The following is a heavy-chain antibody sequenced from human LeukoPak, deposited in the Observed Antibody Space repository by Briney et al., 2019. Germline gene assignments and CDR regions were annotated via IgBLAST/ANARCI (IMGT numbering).Heavy chain of an antibody. CDR2: INPGGGST. CDR1: EYTFTTYY. J-gene: IGHJ4*02. Sequence: ASVKVSCKASEYTFTTYYLHWVRRAPGQGLEWMGIINPGGGSTSYAQKFQGRVTMTRDTSTTTVYMELSSLRSEDTAMYYCATVSDYYDSSPLGYWGQGTLVTVSS. D-gene: IGHD3-22*01. V-gene: IGHV1-46*01. CDR3: ATVSDYYDSSPLGY.